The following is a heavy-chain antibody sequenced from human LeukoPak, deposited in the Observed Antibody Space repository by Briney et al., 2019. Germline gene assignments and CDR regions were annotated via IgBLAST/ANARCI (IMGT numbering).Heavy chain of an antibody. D-gene: IGHD2-2*01. V-gene: IGHV3-21*01. CDR3: ARDLGYCSSTSCYGGRFDY. CDR1: GFTFSSYS. CDR2: ISISSSYI. Sequence: GGSLRLSCAASGFTFSSYSMNWVRQAPGKGLEWVSSISISSSYIYYADSVKGRFTISRDNAKNSLYLQMNSLRAEDTAVYYCARDLGYCSSTSCYGGRFDYWGQGTLVTVSS. J-gene: IGHJ4*02.